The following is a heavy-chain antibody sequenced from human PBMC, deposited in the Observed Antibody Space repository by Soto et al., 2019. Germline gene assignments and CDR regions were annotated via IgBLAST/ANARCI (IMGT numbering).Heavy chain of an antibody. CDR1: GFTFSSYA. J-gene: IGHJ4*02. V-gene: IGHV3-30-3*01. CDR2: ISYDGSNK. CDR3: ARDMPHPVDYYDSSGYYYSYFDY. D-gene: IGHD3-22*01. Sequence: GGSLRLSCAASGFTFSSYAMHWVRQAPGKGLEWVAVISYDGSNKYYADSVKGRFTISRDNSKNTLYLQMNSLRAEDTAVYYCARDMPHPVDYYDSSGYYYSYFDYWGQGTLVTVSS.